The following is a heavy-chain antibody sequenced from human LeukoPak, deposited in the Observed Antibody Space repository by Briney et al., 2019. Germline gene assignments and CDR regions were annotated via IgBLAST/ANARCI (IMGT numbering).Heavy chain of an antibody. Sequence: GGSLRLSCAASGFTFSHYGMHWVRQPPGKGLEWVADIWSDGSNKFYADSVKGRFTISRDNFKNTVFLQMNSLRTGDTALYYCAKDAQRGFDYSNSLEHWGQGSLVTVSS. CDR3: AKDAQRGFDYSNSLEH. CDR1: GFTFSHYG. V-gene: IGHV3-33*06. J-gene: IGHJ4*01. D-gene: IGHD4-11*01. CDR2: IWSDGSNK.